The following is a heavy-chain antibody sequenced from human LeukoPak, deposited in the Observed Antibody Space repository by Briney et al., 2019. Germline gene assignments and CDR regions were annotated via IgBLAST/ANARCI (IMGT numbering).Heavy chain of an antibody. CDR1: GCSISSGGYY. CDR3: ARVRYGSGSYYFDY. Sequence: SETLSLTCTVSGCSISSGGYYWSWIRQHPGKGLEWIGYIYYSGSTYYNPSLKSRVTISVDTSKNQFSLKLSSVTAADTAVYYCARVRYGSGSYYFDYWGQGTLVTVSS. J-gene: IGHJ4*02. D-gene: IGHD3-10*01. V-gene: IGHV4-31*03. CDR2: IYYSGST.